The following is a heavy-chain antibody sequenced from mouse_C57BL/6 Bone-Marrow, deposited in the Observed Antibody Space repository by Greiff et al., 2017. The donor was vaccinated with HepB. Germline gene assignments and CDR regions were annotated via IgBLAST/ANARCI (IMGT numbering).Heavy chain of an antibody. Sequence: EVKLLESGPGLVKPSQSLSLTCSVTGYSIPSGYYWNWIRQFPGNKLEWMGYISYDGSNNYNPSLKNRISITRDTSKNQFFLKLNSVTTEDTATYYCARGDLWGTGTTVTVSS. CDR3: ARGDL. D-gene: IGHD3-3*01. V-gene: IGHV3-6*01. J-gene: IGHJ1*03. CDR1: GYSIPSGYY. CDR2: ISYDGSN.